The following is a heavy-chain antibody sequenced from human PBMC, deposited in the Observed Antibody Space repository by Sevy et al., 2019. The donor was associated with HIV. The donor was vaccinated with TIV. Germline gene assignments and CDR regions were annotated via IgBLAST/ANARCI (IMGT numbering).Heavy chain of an antibody. Sequence: LSLTCAASGFTSSNYAMNWVRQAPGKGLEWVSGISGSGGSTYYADSVKGRFTISRDNSRNTLYLQMSSLRAEDTAVYYCAKDLYYDNTVFDYWGQGTLVTVSS. V-gene: IGHV3-23*01. CDR1: GFTSSNYA. D-gene: IGHD3-22*01. CDR2: ISGSGGST. J-gene: IGHJ4*02. CDR3: AKDLYYDNTVFDY.